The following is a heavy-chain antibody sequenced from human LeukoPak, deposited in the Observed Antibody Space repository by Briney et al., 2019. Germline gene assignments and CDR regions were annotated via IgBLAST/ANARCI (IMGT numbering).Heavy chain of an antibody. V-gene: IGHV3-21*01. J-gene: IGHJ4*02. Sequence: GGSLRLSCAASGFTFSSYSMDWVRQAPGKGLEWVSSISSSSYIYYADSAKGRFTISRDNAKNSLYLQMNSLRAEDTAVYYCATYMSSDYWGQGTLVTVSS. CDR1: GFTFSSYS. CDR2: ISSSSYI. D-gene: IGHD1-26*01. CDR3: ATYMSSDY.